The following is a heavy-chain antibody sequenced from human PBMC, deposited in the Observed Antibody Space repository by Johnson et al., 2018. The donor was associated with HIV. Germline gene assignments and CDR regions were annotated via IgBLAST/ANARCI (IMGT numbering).Heavy chain of an antibody. V-gene: IGHV3-30-3*01. CDR3: ARVLCSGGSCYSDAFDI. CDR1: GFTFSDYY. J-gene: IGHJ3*02. Sequence: QEQLVESGGGLVKPGGSLRLSCAASGFTFSDYYMSWIRQAPGKGLEWVAVISYDGSNKYYADSVKGRFPISRDNSKNSLYLQMNSLRAEDTALYYCARVLCSGGSCYSDAFDIWGQGTMVTVS. CDR2: ISYDGSNK. D-gene: IGHD2-15*01.